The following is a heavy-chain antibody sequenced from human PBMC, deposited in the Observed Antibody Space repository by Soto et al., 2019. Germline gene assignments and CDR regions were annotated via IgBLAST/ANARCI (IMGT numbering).Heavy chain of an antibody. CDR1: GFRFDGYA. Sequence: GGSLRLSCAVSGFRFDGYAMHWVRQAPGKGLEWVSGISWNSGIIGYADSVKGRFTISRDISKNTLYLHTNSPRAEDTAVYYCARGGGAFSSSWYDLDFWGQGSLVTVSS. J-gene: IGHJ4*02. D-gene: IGHD6-13*01. V-gene: IGHV3-9*01. CDR2: ISWNSGII. CDR3: ARGGGAFSSSWYDLDF.